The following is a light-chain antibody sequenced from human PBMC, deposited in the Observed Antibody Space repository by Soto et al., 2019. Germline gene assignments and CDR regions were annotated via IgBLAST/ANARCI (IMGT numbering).Light chain of an antibody. CDR2: GAF. Sequence: EIVMTQSPATLSVSPGETATLSCRASQSMSYNLALYQQKPGQGPRLLSYGAFTRATGIPARDSGSGSGTEFTLRISNLQSEDFAVRYCQQYKNWSPLTFGGGTKVVIK. CDR1: QSMSYN. J-gene: IGKJ4*01. CDR3: QQYKNWSPLT. V-gene: IGKV3-15*01.